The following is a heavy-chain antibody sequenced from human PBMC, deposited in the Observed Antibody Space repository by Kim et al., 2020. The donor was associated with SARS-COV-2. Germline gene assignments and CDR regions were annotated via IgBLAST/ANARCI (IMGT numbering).Heavy chain of an antibody. J-gene: IGHJ4*02. V-gene: IGHV3-30*18. Sequence: GWSLRLSCAVSGFPFDNYGMHWVRQAPGKGLQWVAVIPYDGSKQYYAESVKGRFTISRDNAKNMLYLQMNNLRGEDTAVYYCAKGHYSSTSGALDYWGQGALVIVSS. CDR3: AKGHYSSTSGALDY. CDR2: IPYDGSKQ. D-gene: IGHD6-6*01. CDR1: GFPFDNYG.